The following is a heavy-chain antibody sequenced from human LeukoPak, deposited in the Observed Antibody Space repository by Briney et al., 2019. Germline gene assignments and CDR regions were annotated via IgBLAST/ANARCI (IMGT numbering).Heavy chain of an antibody. CDR3: ARAHMTTVTLGDY. D-gene: IGHD4-11*01. CDR1: GYTFTGYY. V-gene: IGHV1-2*06. CDR2: INPNSGGT. J-gene: IGHJ4*02. Sequence: ASVKVSCKASGYTFTGYYMHWVRQAPGQGLEWMGRINPNSGGTNYAQKFQGRVTLTRDTPINTAYMEVSGLTFDDTAVYYCARAHMTTVTLGDYWGQGTLVTVAS.